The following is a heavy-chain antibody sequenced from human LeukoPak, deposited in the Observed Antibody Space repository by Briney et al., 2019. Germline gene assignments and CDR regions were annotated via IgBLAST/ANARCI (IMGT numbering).Heavy chain of an antibody. CDR1: GFTFSSYA. J-gene: IGHJ4*02. D-gene: IGHD3-22*01. CDR3: AKDLEGYYDSSGYYLDY. Sequence: GGSLRLSCAASGFTFSSYAMTWVRQAPGKGLEWVSAISGNGGSTYYADSVKGRFTISRDNSKNTLYLQMNSLRAEDTAVYYCAKDLEGYYDSSGYYLDYWGQGTLVTVSS. V-gene: IGHV3-23*01. CDR2: ISGNGGST.